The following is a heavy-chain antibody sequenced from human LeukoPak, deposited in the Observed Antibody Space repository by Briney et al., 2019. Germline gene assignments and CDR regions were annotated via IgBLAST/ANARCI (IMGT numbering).Heavy chain of an antibody. Sequence: PSETLSLTCTVSGGSISNYYWSWIRQPPGKGLEWIGYIYHSGSTNYNPSLKSRVSISVDKSNNQFSMRLSSVTAADTAVYYCARDGGGSFRDFDYWGQGTLVTVSS. CDR1: GGSISNYY. CDR3: ARDGGGSFRDFDY. D-gene: IGHD1-26*01. J-gene: IGHJ4*02. CDR2: IYHSGST. V-gene: IGHV4-59*12.